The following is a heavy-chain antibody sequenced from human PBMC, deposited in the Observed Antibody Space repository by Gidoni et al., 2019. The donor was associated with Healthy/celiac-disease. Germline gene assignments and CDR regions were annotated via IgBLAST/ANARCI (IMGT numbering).Heavy chain of an antibody. CDR3: ARERITIFGPPNVDDWYFDL. Sequence: VQLVESGGGVVQPGRCLRLSCAASAFTFSSYGMPWVRKAPGKGLEWVAVIWYDGSNKYYADSVKGRFTISRDNSKNTLYLKMNSLRAEDTAVYYCARERITIFGPPNVDDWYFDLWGRGTLVTVSS. CDR2: IWYDGSNK. D-gene: IGHD3-3*01. CDR1: AFTFSSYG. J-gene: IGHJ2*01. V-gene: IGHV3-33*01.